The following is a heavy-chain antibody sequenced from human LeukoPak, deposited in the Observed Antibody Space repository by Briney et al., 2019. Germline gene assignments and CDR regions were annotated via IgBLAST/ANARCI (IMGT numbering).Heavy chain of an antibody. Sequence: ASVKISCKVSGYTFTDYYMHWVQQAPGKGLEWMGLVDPEDGETIYAEKFQGRVTITADTSTATAYMELSSLRSADTAVYYCATERRQQLHNFAYWGQGTPVTVSS. CDR2: VDPEDGET. CDR1: GYTFTDYY. D-gene: IGHD6-13*01. CDR3: ATERRQQLHNFAY. V-gene: IGHV1-69-2*01. J-gene: IGHJ4*02.